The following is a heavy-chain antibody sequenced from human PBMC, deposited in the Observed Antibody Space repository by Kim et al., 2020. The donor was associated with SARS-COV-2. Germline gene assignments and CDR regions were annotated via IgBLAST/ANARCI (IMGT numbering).Heavy chain of an antibody. CDR1: GYTFTSYG. V-gene: IGHV1-18*01. Sequence: ASVKVSCKASGYTFTSYGISWVRQAPGQGLEWMGWISAYNGNTNYAQKLQGRVTMTTDTSTSTAYMELRSLRSDDTAVYYCARCGDYYGSGRPPGFDPWGQGTLVTVSS. CDR3: ARCGDYYGSGRPPGFDP. D-gene: IGHD3-10*01. CDR2: ISAYNGNT. J-gene: IGHJ5*02.